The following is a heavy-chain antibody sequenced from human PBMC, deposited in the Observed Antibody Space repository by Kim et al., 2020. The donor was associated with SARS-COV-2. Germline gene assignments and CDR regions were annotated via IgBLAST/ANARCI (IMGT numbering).Heavy chain of an antibody. CDR3: ARLQLARDYYYSGMDV. D-gene: IGHD5-18*01. Sequence: PSPKSRVTISVDTSKNQFRLKLSSVTAADTAVYYCARLQLARDYYYSGMDVWGQGTTVTVSS. V-gene: IGHV4-39*01. J-gene: IGHJ6*02.